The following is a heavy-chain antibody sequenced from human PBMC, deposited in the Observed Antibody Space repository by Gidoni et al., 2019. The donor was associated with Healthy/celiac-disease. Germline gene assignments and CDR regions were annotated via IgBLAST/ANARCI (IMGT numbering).Heavy chain of an antibody. CDR1: GGSFSGYY. D-gene: IGHD2-2*02. Sequence: QVQLQQWGAGLLKPSETLSLTCAVYGGSFSGYYWSWSRQPPGKGLEWIGEINQSGSTNYNPSLKSRVTISVDTSKNQFSLKLSSVTAADTAVYYCARGRVGYCSSTSCYRVDYCGQGTLVTVSS. V-gene: IGHV4-34*01. J-gene: IGHJ4*02. CDR3: ARGRVGYCSSTSCYRVDY. CDR2: INQSGST.